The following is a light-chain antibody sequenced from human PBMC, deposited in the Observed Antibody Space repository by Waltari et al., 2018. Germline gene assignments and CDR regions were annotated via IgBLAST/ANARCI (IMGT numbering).Light chain of an antibody. J-gene: IGKJ1*01. CDR1: QSVGRY. CDR2: DAS. Sequence: EIVLTQSLGTLSLSPGERATLSCRASQSVGRYLAWYQQKPGQAPRLLIYDASTRATGIPDRCSGSGSGTDFSLTISRLGSEDFAVYYCQKYVNLPATFGQGTKVEIK. CDR3: QKYVNLPAT. V-gene: IGKV3-20*01.